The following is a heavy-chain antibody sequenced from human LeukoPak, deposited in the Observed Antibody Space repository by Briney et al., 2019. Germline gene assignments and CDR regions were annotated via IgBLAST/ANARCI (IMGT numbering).Heavy chain of an antibody. D-gene: IGHD3-22*01. CDR2: ISSSGRTK. CDR3: AREGGYDAFDI. Sequence: GGSLRLSCAASGFTFSSYEMNWVRQAPGKGLGWVSYISSSGRTKYYADSVKGRFAISRDNAKNSLYLQMNSLRADDTAIYYCAREGGYDAFDIWGQGTMVTVSS. V-gene: IGHV3-48*03. J-gene: IGHJ3*02. CDR1: GFTFSSYE.